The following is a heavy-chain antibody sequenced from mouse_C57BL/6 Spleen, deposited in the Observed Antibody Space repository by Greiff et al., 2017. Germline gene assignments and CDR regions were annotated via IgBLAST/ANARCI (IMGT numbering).Heavy chain of an antibody. J-gene: IGHJ2*01. CDR2: IHPNSGST. CDR1: GYTFTSYW. Sequence: VQLQQPGAELVKPGASVKLSCKASGYTFTSYWMHWVKQRPGQGLEWIGMIHPNSGSTNYNEKFKSKATLTVDKSSSTAYMQLSSLTSEDSAVYYCARGRAYDYDDYFDYWGQGTTLTGSS. D-gene: IGHD2-4*01. V-gene: IGHV1-64*01. CDR3: ARGRAYDYDDYFDY.